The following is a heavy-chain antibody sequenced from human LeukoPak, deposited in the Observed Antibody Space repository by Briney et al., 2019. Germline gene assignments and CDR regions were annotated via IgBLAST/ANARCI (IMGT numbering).Heavy chain of an antibody. J-gene: IGHJ4*02. CDR1: GFTFSSYA. CDR3: AKGWGSGWSPFDY. D-gene: IGHD6-19*01. CDR2: ISYDGSNK. V-gene: IGHV3-30-3*01. Sequence: GGSLRLSCAASGFTFSSYAMHWVRQAPGKGLEWVAVISYDGSNKYYADSVKGRFTISRDNAKNSLYLQMNSLRAEDMALYYCAKGWGSGWSPFDYWGQGTLVTVSS.